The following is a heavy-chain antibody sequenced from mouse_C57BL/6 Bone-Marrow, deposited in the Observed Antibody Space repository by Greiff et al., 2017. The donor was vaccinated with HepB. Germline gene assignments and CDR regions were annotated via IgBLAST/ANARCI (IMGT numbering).Heavy chain of an antibody. Sequence: VQLQQPGAELVMPGASVKLSCKASGYTFTSYWMHWVKQRPGQGLEWIGEIDPSDSYTNYNQKFKGKSTLTVDKSSSTAYMQLSSLTSEDSAVYYCATVLLRSYYAMDYWGQGTSVTVSS. CDR3: ATVLLRSYYAMDY. D-gene: IGHD1-1*01. CDR2: IDPSDSYT. CDR1: GYTFTSYW. J-gene: IGHJ4*01. V-gene: IGHV1-69*01.